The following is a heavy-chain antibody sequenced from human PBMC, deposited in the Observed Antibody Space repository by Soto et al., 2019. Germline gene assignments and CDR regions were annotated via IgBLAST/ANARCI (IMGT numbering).Heavy chain of an antibody. Sequence: GRSLRLSCAASGFTFSSYAMSWARQAPGKGLEWVSSISNSGGSTYHADSVKGRFTISRDDSEKTLYLQMNSLRVEDAAIYFCAQGKISTTGLNYWGQGTLVTVSS. J-gene: IGHJ4*02. V-gene: IGHV3-23*01. CDR3: AQGKISTTGLNY. CDR2: ISNSGGST. CDR1: GFTFSSYA. D-gene: IGHD1-1*01.